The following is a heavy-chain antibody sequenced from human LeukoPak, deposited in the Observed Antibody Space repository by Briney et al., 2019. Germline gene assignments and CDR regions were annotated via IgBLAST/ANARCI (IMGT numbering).Heavy chain of an antibody. D-gene: IGHD6-19*01. V-gene: IGHV3-74*01. J-gene: IGHJ4*02. CDR3: ARRSGIAVAGAFDY. CDR1: GFTFHSYW. Sequence: GGSLRPSCAASGFTFHSYWMHWVRQAPGKGLVWVSRIDNDGGSTTYADSVKGRFTISRDNSKNTLYLQMNSLRAEDTAVYYCARRSGIAVAGAFDYWGQGTLVTVSS. CDR2: IDNDGGST.